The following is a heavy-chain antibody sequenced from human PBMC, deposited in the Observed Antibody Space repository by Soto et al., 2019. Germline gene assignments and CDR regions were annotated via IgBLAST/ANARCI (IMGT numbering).Heavy chain of an antibody. CDR3: VQDHGRGYDVYAFDN. CDR2: ITTSGGST. D-gene: IGHD3-3*01. V-gene: IGHV3-23*01. CDR1: GFSFSNYG. Sequence: GGSLRLSCAASGFSFSNYGMNWVRQTPGKGLEWVSGITTSGGSTFYADSVKGRFTISRVNSKNTLHLQMNSLRAEDTALYFCVQDHGRGYDVYAFDNWGQGTMVTVSS. J-gene: IGHJ3*02.